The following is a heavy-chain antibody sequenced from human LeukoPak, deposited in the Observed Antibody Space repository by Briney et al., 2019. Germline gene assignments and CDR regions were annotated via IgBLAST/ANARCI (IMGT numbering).Heavy chain of an antibody. D-gene: IGHD6-19*01. CDR2: IYTSGST. CDR1: GGSISSGSYY. J-gene: IGHJ4*02. CDR3: ARARIAVAGNIFDY. V-gene: IGHV4-61*02. Sequence: EPSETLSLTCTVSGGSISSGSYYWNWIRQPAGKGLEWIGRIYTSGSTNYNPSLKSRVTISVDTSKNQFSLKLSSVTAADTAVYYCARARIAVAGNIFDYWGQGTLVTVSS.